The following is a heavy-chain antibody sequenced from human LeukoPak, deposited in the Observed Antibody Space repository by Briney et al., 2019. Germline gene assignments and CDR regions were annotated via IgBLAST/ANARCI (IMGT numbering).Heavy chain of an antibody. D-gene: IGHD3-22*01. V-gene: IGHV3-53*05. CDR2: IYSGGST. Sequence: GGSLRLSCATSGFTVSTNYMSWVRQAPGKGLEWVSVIYSGGSTYYADSVKGRFTISRDNSKNTLYLQMNSLRAEDTAVYYCARDARGNYDSSGYYYRPPRFDPWGQGTLVTVSS. J-gene: IGHJ5*02. CDR3: ARDARGNYDSSGYYYRPPRFDP. CDR1: GFTVSTNY.